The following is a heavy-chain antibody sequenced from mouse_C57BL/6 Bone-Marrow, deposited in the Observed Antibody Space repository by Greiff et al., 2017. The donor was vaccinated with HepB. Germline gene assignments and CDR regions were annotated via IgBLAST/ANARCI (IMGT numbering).Heavy chain of an antibody. J-gene: IGHJ4*01. CDR2: ISDGGSYT. V-gene: IGHV5-4*01. CDR3: AREGYAMDY. Sequence: EVNVVESGGGLVKPGGSLKLSCAASGFTFSSYAMSWVRQTPEKRLEWVATISDGGSYTYYPDNVKGRFTISRDNAKNNLYLQMSHLKSEDTAMYYCAREGYAMDYWGQGTSVTVSS. CDR1: GFTFSSYA.